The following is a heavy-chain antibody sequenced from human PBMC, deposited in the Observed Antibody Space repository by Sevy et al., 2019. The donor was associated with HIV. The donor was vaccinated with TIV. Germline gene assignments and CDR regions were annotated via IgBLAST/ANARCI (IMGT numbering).Heavy chain of an antibody. D-gene: IGHD3-10*01. J-gene: IGHJ4*02. CDR1: GFTFPAYS. CDR2: ISTGSDHI. Sequence: GGSLRLSCRASGFTFPAYSFNWVHQAPGKGLEWLSYISTGSDHIYYSDSAKGRFTISRDDAQNSVFLHMKSLRDQDTALYYCVRRGVDAFNVYFDLWGQGVLVTVSS. V-gene: IGHV3-21*05. CDR3: VRRGVDAFNVYFDL.